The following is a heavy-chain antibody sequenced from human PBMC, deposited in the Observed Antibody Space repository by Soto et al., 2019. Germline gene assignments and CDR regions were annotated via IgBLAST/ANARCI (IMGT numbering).Heavy chain of an antibody. D-gene: IGHD3-16*01. J-gene: IGHJ4*02. CDR2: LDNDGTNT. V-gene: IGHV3-74*01. CDR3: ARDGGTYFDY. CDR1: GFTFSTYW. Sequence: EVQLVESGGGSVQPGGSLRLSCAASGFTFSTYWMHWVRQAPGKGLVWVSRLDNDGTNTRYADSVKGRFTVSRDNGKNTVYLPMDILRAEDTAVYYCARDGGTYFDYWGQGTLVTVSS.